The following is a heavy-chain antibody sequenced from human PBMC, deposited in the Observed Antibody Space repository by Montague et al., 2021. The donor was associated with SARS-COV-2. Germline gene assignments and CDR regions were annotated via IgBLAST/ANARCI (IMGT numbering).Heavy chain of an antibody. CDR3: AGSRATIFWASCFDY. D-gene: IGHD3-9*01. Sequence: SLRLSCAASGFTFSSYEMNWVRQAPGKGLEWVSYISSSGSTIYYADSVKGRFTISRDNAKNSLYLQINSLRAEDTAVYYCAGSRATIFWASCFDYWGQGTLVTVSS. CDR1: GFTFSSYE. CDR2: ISSSGSTI. V-gene: IGHV3-48*03. J-gene: IGHJ4*02.